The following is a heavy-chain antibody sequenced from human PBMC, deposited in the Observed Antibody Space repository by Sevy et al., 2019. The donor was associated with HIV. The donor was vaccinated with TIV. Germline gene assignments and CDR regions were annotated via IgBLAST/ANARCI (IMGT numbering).Heavy chain of an antibody. CDR1: GGSISSYY. V-gene: IGHV4-59*01. CDR2: MDYSGST. D-gene: IGHD6-19*01. CDR3: ARAGGSTDWGVDV. Sequence: SETLSLTCTVSGGSISSYYWVWIRQPPGKELEWIGYMDYSGSTQYNPSLKGRVSISVDTSKNLFSLNLTSVTAADTAVYYCARAGGSTDWGVDVWGQGTTVTVSS. J-gene: IGHJ6*02.